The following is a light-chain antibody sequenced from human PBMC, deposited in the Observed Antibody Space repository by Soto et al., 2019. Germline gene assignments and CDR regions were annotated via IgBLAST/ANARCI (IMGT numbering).Light chain of an antibody. CDR2: GAS. CDR1: QIISSTY. Sequence: DIVLTQSPGTLSLSPGERATLSCRASQIISSTYLGWYQQKPGQAPRLLIYGASSRATGIPDRFSGSGSGTDFTLTISRLEPEDFAVYYCQQYGASPYTFGQGTKVDI. V-gene: IGKV3-20*01. CDR3: QQYGASPYT. J-gene: IGKJ2*01.